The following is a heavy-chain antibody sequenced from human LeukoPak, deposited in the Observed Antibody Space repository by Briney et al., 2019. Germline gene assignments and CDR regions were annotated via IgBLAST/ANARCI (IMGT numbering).Heavy chain of an antibody. CDR1: GYSISSGYY. D-gene: IGHD3-10*01. J-gene: IGHJ4*02. CDR2: IYHSGST. Sequence: SETLSLTCTVSGYSISSGYYWGWIRQPPGKGLEWIGSIYHSGSTYYNPSLKSRVTISVDTSKNQFSLKLSSVTAADTAVYYCARLRQGFGDYWGQGTLVTVSS. V-gene: IGHV4-38-2*02. CDR3: ARLRQGFGDY.